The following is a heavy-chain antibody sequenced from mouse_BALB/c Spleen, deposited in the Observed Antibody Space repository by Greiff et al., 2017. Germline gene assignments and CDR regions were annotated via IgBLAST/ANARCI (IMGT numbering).Heavy chain of an antibody. CDR1: GFTFSSYA. CDR3: ARETFYGRGYFDY. CDR2: ISSGGST. V-gene: IGHV5-6-5*01. J-gene: IGHJ2*01. D-gene: IGHD1-2*01. Sequence: DVMLVESGGGLVKPGGSLKLSCAASGFTFSSYAMSWVRQTPEKRLEWVASISSGGSTYYPDSVKGRFTISRDNARNILYLQMSSLRSEDTAMYYCARETFYGRGYFDYWGQGTTLTVSS.